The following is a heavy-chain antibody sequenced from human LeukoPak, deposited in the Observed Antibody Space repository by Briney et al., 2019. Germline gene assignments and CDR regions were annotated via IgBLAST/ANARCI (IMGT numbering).Heavy chain of an antibody. CDR1: GYTFTSYG. J-gene: IGHJ4*02. CDR2: ISAYNGNT. CDR3: ARDGGGFGELPFDY. V-gene: IGHV1-18*01. D-gene: IGHD3-10*01. Sequence: ASVKVSCKASGYTFTSYGISWVRQAPGQGLEWTGWISAYNGNTNYAQKLQGRVTMTTDTSTSTAYMELRSLRSDDTAVYYCARDGGGFGELPFDYWGRGTLVTVPS.